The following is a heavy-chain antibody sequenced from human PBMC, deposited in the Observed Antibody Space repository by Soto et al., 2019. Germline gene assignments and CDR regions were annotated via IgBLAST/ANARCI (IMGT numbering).Heavy chain of an antibody. D-gene: IGHD3-16*01. CDR1: GGAISSSSYC. J-gene: IGHJ6*03. Sequence: SETLSLTCTVSGGAISSSSYCGGGNRQPPGTGLDWLGTIYYSGSTYYHPPLKSPVTISVDPSKNQFSLQLSSVPAADTAVYYCATHGGHYYLDVSGKRTPLTVPS. V-gene: IGHV4-39*01. CDR2: IYYSGST. CDR3: ATHGGHYYLDV.